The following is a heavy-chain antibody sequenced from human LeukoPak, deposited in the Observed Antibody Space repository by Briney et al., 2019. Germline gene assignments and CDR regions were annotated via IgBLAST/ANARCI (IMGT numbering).Heavy chain of an antibody. Sequence: SQTLSLTCTVSGGSISSGNYYWSWIRQPAGKGLEWIGRIWADGAPTYRPSLKSRVSISVDTSKSQFSLKLSSVTAADTAVYYCASGYSSGLGYFDYWGQGTLVTVSS. V-gene: IGHV4-61*02. CDR3: ASGYSSGLGYFDY. D-gene: IGHD5-18*01. J-gene: IGHJ4*02. CDR1: GGSISSGNYY. CDR2: IWADGAP.